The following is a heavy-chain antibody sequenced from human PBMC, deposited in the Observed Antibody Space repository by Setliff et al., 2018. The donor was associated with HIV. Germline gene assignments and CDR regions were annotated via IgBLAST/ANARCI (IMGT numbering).Heavy chain of an antibody. CDR1: GFTFSAYW. J-gene: IGHJ4*02. V-gene: IGHV3-7*05. CDR2: IKQDGGEA. Sequence: GGSLRLSCAASGFTFSAYWMTWVRQVPGKGLEWVASIKQDGGEAHYVDSLKSRVTISVDTSKNQFSLKLSSVTAADTAVYYCSVIDYWGQGTLVTV. CDR3: SVIDY.